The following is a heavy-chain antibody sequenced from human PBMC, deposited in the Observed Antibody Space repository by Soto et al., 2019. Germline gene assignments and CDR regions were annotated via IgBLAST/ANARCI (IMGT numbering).Heavy chain of an antibody. CDR3: ARILDTAMVTGDYGMDV. CDR1: GFSLSNARMG. Sequence: SGPTLVNPTETLTLTCTVSGFSLSNARMGVSWIRQPPGKALGWLAHIFSNDEKSYSTSLKSRLTISKDTSKSQVVLTMTNMDPVDTATYYCARILDTAMVTGDYGMDVWGQGTTVTVSS. V-gene: IGHV2-26*01. D-gene: IGHD5-18*01. J-gene: IGHJ6*02. CDR2: IFSNDEK.